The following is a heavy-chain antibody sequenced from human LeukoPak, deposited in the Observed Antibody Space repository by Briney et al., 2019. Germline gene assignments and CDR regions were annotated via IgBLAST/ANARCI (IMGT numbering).Heavy chain of an antibody. CDR3: ARGYSGYDRYFDY. CDR1: GGSISSYY. CDR2: IYYSGST. D-gene: IGHD5-12*01. Sequence: SETLSLTCTVSGGSISSYYWSWIRQPPGEGLEWIGYIYYSGSTNYNPSLKSRVTISVDTSKNQFSLKLSSVTAADTAVYYCARGYSGYDRYFDYWGQGTLVTVSS. J-gene: IGHJ4*02. V-gene: IGHV4-59*08.